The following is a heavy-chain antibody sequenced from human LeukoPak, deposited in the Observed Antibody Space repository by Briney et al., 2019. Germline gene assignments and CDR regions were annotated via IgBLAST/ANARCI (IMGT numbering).Heavy chain of an antibody. CDR3: ARDYYGSGPMDV. D-gene: IGHD3-10*01. CDR2: IYHSGST. J-gene: IGHJ6*02. CDR1: GGSISSGGYS. Sequence: PSETLSLTCAVSGGSISSGGYSWSWIRQPPGKGLEWIGYIYHSGSTYYNPSLKSRVTISVDRSRNQFSLKLSSVTAADTAVYYCARDYYGSGPMDVWGQGTTVTVSS. V-gene: IGHV4-30-2*01.